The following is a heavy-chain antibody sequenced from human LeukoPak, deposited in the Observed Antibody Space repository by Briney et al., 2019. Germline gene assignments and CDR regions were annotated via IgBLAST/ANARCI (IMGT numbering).Heavy chain of an antibody. CDR3: AADRQEGGSGSYWFDP. CDR2: VYYSGST. Sequence: PSETLSLTCTVSDGSITTDYWSWIRQSTGKGLEWIGNVYYSGSTTYNPSLKNRVTISVDTSKNQFSLKLTSVTAADTAIYYCAADRQEGGSGSYWFDPWGQGTLVTVAS. J-gene: IGHJ5*02. V-gene: IGHV4-59*03. CDR1: DGSITTDY. D-gene: IGHD3-10*01.